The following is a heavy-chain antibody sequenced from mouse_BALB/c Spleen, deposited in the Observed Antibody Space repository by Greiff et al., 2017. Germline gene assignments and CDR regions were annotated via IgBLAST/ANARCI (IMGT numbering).Heavy chain of an antibody. CDR1: GYTFTSYT. J-gene: IGHJ2*01. CDR2: INPSSGYT. CDR3: ARRHYGSLDY. Sequence: QVQLKESAAELARPGASVKMSCKASGYTFTSYTMHWVKQRPGQGLEWIGYINPSSGYTEYNQKFKDKTTLTADKSSSTAYMQLSSLTSEDSAVYYCARRHYGSLDYWGQGTTLTVSS. V-gene: IGHV1-4*02. D-gene: IGHD1-2*01.